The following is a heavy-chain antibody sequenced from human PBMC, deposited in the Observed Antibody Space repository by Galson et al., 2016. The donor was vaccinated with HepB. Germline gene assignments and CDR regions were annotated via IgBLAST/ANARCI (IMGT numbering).Heavy chain of an antibody. D-gene: IGHD1-1*01. CDR1: GFTFSSYE. J-gene: IGHJ5*02. Sequence: SLRLSCAASGFTFSSYEMNWVRQAPGKGLEWISYISPSGTTTYYADSVKGRFTISRVNAKNSLYLQMNSLRAEDTALYYCARDFEGYFDLWGQGTLVTVSS. V-gene: IGHV3-48*03. CDR3: ARDFEGYFDL. CDR2: ISPSGTTT.